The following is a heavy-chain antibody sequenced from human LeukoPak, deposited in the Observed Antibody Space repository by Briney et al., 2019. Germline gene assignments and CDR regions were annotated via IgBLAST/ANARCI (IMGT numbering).Heavy chain of an antibody. V-gene: IGHV3-21*01. J-gene: IGHJ3*02. D-gene: IGHD2-15*01. CDR1: GFTFSSYS. CDR2: ISSSSSYI. CDR3: ARGFFRRDRVSRGAFDI. Sequence: GGSLRLSCAASGFTFSSYSMNWVRQAPGKGLEWVSSISSSSSYIYYADSVKGRFTISRDNAKNSLYLQMNSLRAEDTAVYYCARGFFRRDRVSRGAFDIWGQGTMVTVSS.